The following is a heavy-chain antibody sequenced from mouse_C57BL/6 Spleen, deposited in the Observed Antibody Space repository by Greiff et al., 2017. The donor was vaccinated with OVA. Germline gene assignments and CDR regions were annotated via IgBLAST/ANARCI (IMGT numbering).Heavy chain of an antibody. CDR1: GYTFTSYW. V-gene: IGHV1-61*01. D-gene: IGHD2-3*01. J-gene: IGHJ4*01. Sequence: VQLQQPGAELVRPGSSVKLSCKASGYTFTSYWMDWVKQRPGQGLEWIGNIYPSDSETHYNQKFKDKATLTVDKSSSTAYMQLSSLTSEDSAVYYCARGGYYPYYAMDYWGQGTSVTVSS. CDR2: IYPSDSET. CDR3: ARGGYYPYYAMDY.